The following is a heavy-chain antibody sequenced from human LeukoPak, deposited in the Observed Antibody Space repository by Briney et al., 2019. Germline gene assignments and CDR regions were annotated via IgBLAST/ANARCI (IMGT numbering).Heavy chain of an antibody. CDR3: ALLGGRFAFDY. CDR1: GFTFSSYA. J-gene: IGHJ4*02. Sequence: PGGSLRLSCAASGFTFSSYAMHWVRQAPGKGLEWVAVISYDGSNKYYADSVKGRFTISRDNSKNTLYLQMNSLRAEDTAVYYCALLGGRFAFDYWGQGTLVTVSS. CDR2: ISYDGSNK. V-gene: IGHV3-30-3*01. D-gene: IGHD3-3*01.